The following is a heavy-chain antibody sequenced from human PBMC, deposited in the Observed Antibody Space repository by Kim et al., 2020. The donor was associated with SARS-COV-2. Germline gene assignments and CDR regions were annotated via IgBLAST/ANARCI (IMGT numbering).Heavy chain of an antibody. Sequence: SVKVSCKASGGTFSSYAISWVRQAPGQGLEWMGGIIPIFGTANYAQKFQGRVTITADESTSTAYMELSSLRSEDTAVYYCARVDFREGYYYYGMDVWGQGTTVTVSS. J-gene: IGHJ6*02. CDR1: GGTFSSYA. CDR2: IIPIFGTA. V-gene: IGHV1-69*13. CDR3: ARVDFREGYYYYGMDV.